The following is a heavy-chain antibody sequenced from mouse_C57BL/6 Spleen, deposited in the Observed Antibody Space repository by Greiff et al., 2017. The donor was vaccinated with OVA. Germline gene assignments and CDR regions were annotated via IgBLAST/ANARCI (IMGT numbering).Heavy chain of an antibody. J-gene: IGHJ3*01. Sequence: QQSGPELVKPGASVKMSCKASGYTFTDYNMHWVKQSHGKSLEWIGYINPNNGGTSYNQKFKGKATLTLNKSSSPAYMELRSLTSEDSAVYYCARAAQAVFAYWGQGTLVTVSA. CDR2: INPNNGGT. CDR1: GYTFTDYN. V-gene: IGHV1-22*01. CDR3: ARAAQAVFAY. D-gene: IGHD3-2*02.